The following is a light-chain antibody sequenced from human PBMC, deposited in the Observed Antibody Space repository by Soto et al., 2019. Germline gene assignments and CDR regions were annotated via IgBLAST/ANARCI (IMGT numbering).Light chain of an antibody. CDR3: QQLNGYPIT. Sequence: DIHRTHSPSSRSWCGVDRVAITCRASQGIDTSLAWYQQKPGKAPKLLIYAASNFQSGVPSRFSGSGSGTHFTLTISSLQPEDFATYYCQQLNGYPITFGQGTRLEI. CDR2: AAS. J-gene: IGKJ5*01. CDR1: QGIDTS. V-gene: IGKV1-9*01.